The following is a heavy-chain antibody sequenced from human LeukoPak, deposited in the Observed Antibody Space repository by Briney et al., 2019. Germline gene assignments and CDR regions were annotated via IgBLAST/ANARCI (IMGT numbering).Heavy chain of an antibody. Sequence: SETLSLTCAVYGVSFSGYYWSWIRQPPGKGLEWIAEINHSGSTNYNPSLKSRVTTSLDTSKNQFSLKLSSVSAADTAVYYCARRGSGWGIWGQGTLVTVSS. D-gene: IGHD6-19*01. J-gene: IGHJ4*02. CDR2: INHSGST. CDR1: GVSFSGYY. V-gene: IGHV4-34*01. CDR3: ARRGSGWGI.